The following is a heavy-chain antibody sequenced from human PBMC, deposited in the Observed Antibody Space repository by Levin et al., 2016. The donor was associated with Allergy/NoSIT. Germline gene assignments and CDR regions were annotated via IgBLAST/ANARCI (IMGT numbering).Heavy chain of an antibody. CDR2: ISGSGGST. CDR3: AKERDYYGSGILPY. J-gene: IGHJ4*02. D-gene: IGHD3-10*01. Sequence: WIRQPPGKGLEWVSAISGSGGSTYYAGSVKGRFTISRDNSKNTLYLQMNSLRAEDTAVYYCAKERDYYGSGILPYWGQGTLVTVSS. V-gene: IGHV3-23*01.